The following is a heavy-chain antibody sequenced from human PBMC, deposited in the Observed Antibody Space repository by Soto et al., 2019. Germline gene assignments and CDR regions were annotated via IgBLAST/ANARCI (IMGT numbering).Heavy chain of an antibody. CDR3: ATPGGHHVGLYV. D-gene: IGHD2-8*02. Sequence: QAQLVQSGCEVKRPGASVKVSCRSFDNTFTYYGINWVRQDPGQGLEWLGWIIGYRANTKEAQKFLDRVSMTVATSTCTAYLVVRSQTADDTGVYYCATPGGHHVGLYVWGKGTTVTVS. CDR1: DNTFTYYG. J-gene: IGHJ6*04. V-gene: IGHV1-18*01. CDR2: IIGYRANT.